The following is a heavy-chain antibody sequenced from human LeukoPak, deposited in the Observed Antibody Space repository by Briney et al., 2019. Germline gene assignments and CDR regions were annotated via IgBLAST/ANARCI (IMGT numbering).Heavy chain of an antibody. D-gene: IGHD3-16*01. CDR3: ARDYIGGWNDH. J-gene: IGHJ4*02. V-gene: IGHV3-7*01. CDR2: IREDGNEK. Sequence: GGSLRLSCSASGFAFSSYWMSWVRQTTGKGLECVAKIREDGNEKFYVDSVKGRFTISRDNANNSVYLQMNSLRVEDTAVYFCARDYIGGWNDHWGQGTLVTVSS. CDR1: GFAFSSYW.